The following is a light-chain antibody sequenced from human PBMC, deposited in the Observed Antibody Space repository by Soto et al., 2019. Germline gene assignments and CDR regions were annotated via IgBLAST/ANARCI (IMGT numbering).Light chain of an antibody. J-gene: IGKJ1*01. Sequence: DIQMTQSPSTLSASVGDRVTITCRASQSISSWLAWYQQKPGKAPKLLIYDASSLESGVPSRFSGSRSGTEFALTISSLQPDEFASYYCQQYNSYWTFGQGTKVDIK. CDR1: QSISSW. CDR2: DAS. V-gene: IGKV1-5*01. CDR3: QQYNSYWT.